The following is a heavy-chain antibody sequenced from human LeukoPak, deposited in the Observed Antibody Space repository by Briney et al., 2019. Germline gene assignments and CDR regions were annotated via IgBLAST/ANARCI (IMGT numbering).Heavy chain of an antibody. CDR2: IYHSGTT. CDR3: AREGYDFWSGYYPNYYYMDV. D-gene: IGHD3-3*01. J-gene: IGHJ6*03. CDR1: GDSISSGDYY. V-gene: IGHV4-39*07. Sequence: PSETLSLTCTVSGDSISSGDYYWSWIRQPPGKGLEWIGSIYHSGTTYYNPSLKSRVTISVDTSKNQFSLKLSSVTAADTAVYYCAREGYDFWSGYYPNYYYMDVWGKGTTVTVSS.